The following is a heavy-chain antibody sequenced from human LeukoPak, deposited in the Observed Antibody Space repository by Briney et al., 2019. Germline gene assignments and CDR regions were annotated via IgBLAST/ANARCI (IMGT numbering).Heavy chain of an antibody. D-gene: IGHD6-13*01. CDR2: ISAYNGNT. CDR3: ARDPGFAAAGTYGY. V-gene: IGHV1-18*01. CDR1: GYTFTSYG. Sequence: ASVKVSCKASGYTFTSYGINWVRQAPGQGLEWMGWISAYNGNTNYAQKLQGRVTMTTDTSTSTAYMELRSLRSDDTAVYYCARDPGFAAAGTYGYWGQGTLVTVSS. J-gene: IGHJ4*02.